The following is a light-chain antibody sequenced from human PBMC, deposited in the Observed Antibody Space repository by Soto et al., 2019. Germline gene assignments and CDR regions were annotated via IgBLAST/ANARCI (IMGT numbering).Light chain of an antibody. CDR2: EVS. CDR1: SIDVGDSDF. Sequence: QSALTQPRSVSGSPGQSVTISCTGTSIDVGDSDFVSWYQQHPGKAPKLMIYEVSKRPSGVPDRFSGSKSGNTASLTISGLQAADEADYYCSLYTSENAYVFGTGTKVTVL. J-gene: IGLJ1*01. CDR3: SLYTSENAYV. V-gene: IGLV2-11*01.